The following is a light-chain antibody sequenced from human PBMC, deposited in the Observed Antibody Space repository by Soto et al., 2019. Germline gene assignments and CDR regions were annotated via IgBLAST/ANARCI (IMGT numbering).Light chain of an antibody. CDR3: QQRRNWVS. J-gene: IGKJ3*01. CDR1: QSVDSY. V-gene: IGKV3-11*01. Sequence: LTQSPAILSLSPGEKATLSCTASQSVDSYMAWYQQRPGQPPRLLIHDTSHRASGVPARFRGSGSGTDFTLTITSPEPEDFAVYFCQQRRNWVSFGPGTRV. CDR2: DTS.